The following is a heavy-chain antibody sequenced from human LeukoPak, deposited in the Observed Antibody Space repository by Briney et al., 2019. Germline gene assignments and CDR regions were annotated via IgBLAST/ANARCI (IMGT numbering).Heavy chain of an antibody. D-gene: IGHD4-23*01. V-gene: IGHV1-46*01. Sequence: ASVKVSCKASGYTFTSHYIHWVRQAPGQGLEWMGIINPSGGSTSYAQMFQGRDTMTRDTSTSTVYMELSSLRSEDTAVYYCARDRGGNTYWFDPWGQGTLVTVSS. CDR1: GYTFTSHY. CDR2: INPSGGST. J-gene: IGHJ5*02. CDR3: ARDRGGNTYWFDP.